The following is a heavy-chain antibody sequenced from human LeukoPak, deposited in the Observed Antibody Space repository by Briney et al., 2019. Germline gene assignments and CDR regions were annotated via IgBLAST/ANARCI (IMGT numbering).Heavy chain of an antibody. CDR1: GGSISSYY. CDR2: IYYSGST. V-gene: IGHV4-59*01. J-gene: IGHJ6*02. D-gene: IGHD5-18*01. Sequence: SETLSLTCTVSGGSISSYYWSWIWQPPGKGLEWIGYIYYSGSTNYNPSLKSRVTISVDTSKNQFSLKLSSVTAADTAVYYCARLAYSYGLYYYYYYGMDVWGQGTTVTVSS. CDR3: ARLAYSYGLYYYYYYGMDV.